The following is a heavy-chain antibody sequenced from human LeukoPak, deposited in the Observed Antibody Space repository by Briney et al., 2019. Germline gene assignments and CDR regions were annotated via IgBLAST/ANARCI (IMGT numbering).Heavy chain of an antibody. Sequence: ASVKVSCKASGYTFTSYAMNWVRQAPGQGLEWMGWINTNTGNPTYAQSFPGRFVFSLHASLSTAYLHISSLQAEDTAVYYFAGGTTWYNWNDDSRVFDYWGQGTLVTVSS. D-gene: IGHD1-1*01. CDR1: GYTFTSYA. CDR3: AGGTTWYNWNDDSRVFDY. J-gene: IGHJ4*02. V-gene: IGHV7-4-1*02. CDR2: INTNTGNP.